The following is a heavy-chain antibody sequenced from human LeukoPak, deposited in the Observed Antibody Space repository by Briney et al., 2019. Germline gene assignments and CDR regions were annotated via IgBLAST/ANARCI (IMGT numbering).Heavy chain of an antibody. Sequence: SETLSLTCIVSGGSFSSSPYYWGWIRQPPGKGLEWIGSIYYSGTTHYNPSLESRVTISVDTSKNQFSLKLASVTAADTAIYYCAKGAGGFSYYNWFDPWGQGTLVTVSS. V-gene: IGHV4-39*07. CDR3: AKGAGGFSYYNWFDP. CDR1: GGSFSSSPYY. J-gene: IGHJ5*02. D-gene: IGHD5-18*01. CDR2: IYYSGTT.